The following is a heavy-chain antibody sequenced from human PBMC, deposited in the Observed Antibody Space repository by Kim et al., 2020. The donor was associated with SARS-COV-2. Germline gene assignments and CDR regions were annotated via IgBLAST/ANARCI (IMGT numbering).Heavy chain of an antibody. J-gene: IGHJ6*03. CDR2: ISYDGSNK. Sequence: GGSLRLSCAASGFTFSSYAMHWVRQAPGKGLEWVAVISYDGSNKYYADSVKGRFTISRDNSKNTLYPQMNSLRAEDTAVYYCARVGYCSGGSCYHYYYY. D-gene: IGHD2-15*01. V-gene: IGHV3-30*04. CDR1: GFTFSSYA. CDR3: ARVGYCSGGSCYHYYYY.